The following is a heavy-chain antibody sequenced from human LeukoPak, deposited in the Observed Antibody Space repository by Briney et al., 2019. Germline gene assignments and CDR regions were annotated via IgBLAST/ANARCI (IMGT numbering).Heavy chain of an antibody. Sequence: PGGSLRLSCAASGFTFSSYAMHWVRQAPGKGLEWVAVISYDGSNKYYADSVKGRFTISRDNSKNTLYLQMNSLRAADTAVYYCARETTVTTAFDYWGQGTLVTVSS. CDR2: ISYDGSNK. V-gene: IGHV3-30*04. CDR1: GFTFSSYA. D-gene: IGHD4-17*01. J-gene: IGHJ4*02. CDR3: ARETTVTTAFDY.